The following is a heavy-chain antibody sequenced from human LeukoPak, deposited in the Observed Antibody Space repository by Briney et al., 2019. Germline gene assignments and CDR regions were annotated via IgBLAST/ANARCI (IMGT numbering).Heavy chain of an antibody. D-gene: IGHD5-18*01. Sequence: WIRQPPGKGLEWVGRIKSKSNGGTTDYAAPVKGRFTILRDDSKNTLYLQMNSLKTEDTAVYYCTTEGYSYGYHAFDICGQGTMVTVSS. J-gene: IGHJ3*02. CDR2: IKSKSNGGTT. V-gene: IGHV3-15*01. CDR3: TTEGYSYGYHAFDI.